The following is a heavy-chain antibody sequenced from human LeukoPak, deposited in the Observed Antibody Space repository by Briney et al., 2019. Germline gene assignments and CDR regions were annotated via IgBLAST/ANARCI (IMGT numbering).Heavy chain of an antibody. D-gene: IGHD6-19*01. J-gene: IGHJ3*02. CDR2: IFYSGST. Sequence: SETLSLTCTVSGGSISSDFWNWIRQPAGKGLEWIGFIFYSGSTNYNPSLKSRVTISLDTSKNQFSLKLSSVTAADTAVYYCARVDSSGWLDAFDIWGQGTMVTVSS. V-gene: IGHV4-59*01. CDR3: ARVDSSGWLDAFDI. CDR1: GGSISSDF.